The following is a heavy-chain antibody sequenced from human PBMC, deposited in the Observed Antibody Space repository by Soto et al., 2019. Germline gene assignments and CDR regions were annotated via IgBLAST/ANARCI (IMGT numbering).Heavy chain of an antibody. CDR2: ISGSGGST. CDR3: AKGKTSGWYYFDF. Sequence: EVQLLESGGGLVQPGGSLRLSCEASGFSFETCAMSWVRQAPGKGLEWVLGISGSGGSTYYADSVKGRLTISRDNSKNTLYLEMNNLTADDTAIYYCAKGKTSGWYYFDFWGQGTLVTVSS. CDR1: GFSFETCA. D-gene: IGHD6-19*01. V-gene: IGHV3-23*01. J-gene: IGHJ4*02.